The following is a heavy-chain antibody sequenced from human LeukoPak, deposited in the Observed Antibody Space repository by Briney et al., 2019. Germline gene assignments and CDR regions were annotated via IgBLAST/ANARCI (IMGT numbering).Heavy chain of an antibody. Sequence: ASVKVSCTASGYTFTSYDINWVRQATGQGLEWMGWMNPNSGNTGYAQKFQGRVTMTRNTSISTAYMELSSLRSEDTAVYYCARVQEFGYDFWSGPTVFDPWGQGTLVTVSS. D-gene: IGHD3-3*01. CDR3: ARVQEFGYDFWSGPTVFDP. J-gene: IGHJ5*02. CDR2: MNPNSGNT. CDR1: GYTFTSYD. V-gene: IGHV1-8*01.